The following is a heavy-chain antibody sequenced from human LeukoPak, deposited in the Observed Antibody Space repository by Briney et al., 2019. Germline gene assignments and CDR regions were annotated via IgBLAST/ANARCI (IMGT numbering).Heavy chain of an antibody. CDR2: ISSSGSTI. CDR1: GFTFSSYE. Sequence: PGGSLRLSCAASGFTFSSYEMNWVRQAPGKGLEWVSYISSSGSTIYYADSVKGRFTISRDNAKNSLYLQMNSLRAEDTAVYYCARDHSMVRGVDFDYWGQGTLVTVSS. V-gene: IGHV3-48*03. D-gene: IGHD3-10*01. CDR3: ARDHSMVRGVDFDY. J-gene: IGHJ4*02.